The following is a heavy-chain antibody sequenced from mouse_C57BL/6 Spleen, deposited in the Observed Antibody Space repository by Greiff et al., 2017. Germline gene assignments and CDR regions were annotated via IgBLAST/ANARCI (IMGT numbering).Heavy chain of an antibody. J-gene: IGHJ4*01. D-gene: IGHD2-4*01. CDR2: FHPYNDDT. Sequence: VKVVESGAELVKPGASVKMSCKASGYTFTTYPIEWMKQNHGKSLEWIGNFHPYNDDTKYNEKFKGKATLTVEKSSSTVYLELSRLTSDDSAVYYCARRIYDYQGYYAMDYWGQGTSVTVSS. CDR1: GYTFTTYP. CDR3: ARRIYDYQGYYAMDY. V-gene: IGHV1-47*01.